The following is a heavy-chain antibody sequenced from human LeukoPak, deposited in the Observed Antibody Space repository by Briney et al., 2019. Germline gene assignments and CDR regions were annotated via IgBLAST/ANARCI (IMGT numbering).Heavy chain of an antibody. CDR1: GYSFTSYW. V-gene: IGHV5-51*01. J-gene: IGHJ4*02. Sequence: GESLKISCKGSGYSFTSYWIGWVRQMPGKGLEWMGIIHPGDSDTRYSPSFQGQVTISADKSISTAYLQWSSLKASDTAMYYCARALRDGYNRGKPIHFDYWGQGTLVTVSS. CDR2: IHPGDSDT. D-gene: IGHD5-24*01. CDR3: ARALRDGYNRGKPIHFDY.